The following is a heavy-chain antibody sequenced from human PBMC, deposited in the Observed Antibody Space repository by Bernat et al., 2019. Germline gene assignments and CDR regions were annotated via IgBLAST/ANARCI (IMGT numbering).Heavy chain of an antibody. D-gene: IGHD4-17*01. J-gene: IGHJ6*02. V-gene: IGHV3-9*01. CDR1: GFTFDDYA. CDR2: ISWNSGSI. CDR3: ARVRRGAVTTLPSYYYYYGMDV. Sequence: EVQLVESGGGLVQPGRSLRLSCAASGFTFDDYAMHWVRQAPGKGLEWVSGISWNSGSIGYADSVKGRFTISRDNAKNSLYLQMNSLRAEDTAVYYCARVRRGAVTTLPSYYYYYGMDVWGQGTTVTVSS.